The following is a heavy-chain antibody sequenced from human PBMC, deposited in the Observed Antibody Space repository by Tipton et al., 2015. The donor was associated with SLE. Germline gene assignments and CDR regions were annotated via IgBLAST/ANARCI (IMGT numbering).Heavy chain of an antibody. CDR3: ARAVDDYVWGSYRYGYYFDY. Sequence: TLSLTCTVSGGSISSSRYYWGWIRQPPGKGLEWIGEINHSGSTNYNPSLKSRVTISVDTSKNQFSLKLTSVTAADTAVYYCARAVDDYVWGSYRYGYYFDYWGQGTLVTVSS. CDR1: GGSISSSRYY. V-gene: IGHV4-39*07. J-gene: IGHJ4*02. D-gene: IGHD3-16*02. CDR2: INHSGST.